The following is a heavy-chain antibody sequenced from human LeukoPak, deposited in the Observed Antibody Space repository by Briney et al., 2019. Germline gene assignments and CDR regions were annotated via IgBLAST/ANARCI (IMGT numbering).Heavy chain of an antibody. CDR2: IIPIFGTA. CDR3: ARGGLQGLNY. V-gene: IGHV1-69*13. CDR1: GYTFTSYG. Sequence: GASVKVSCKASGYTFTSYGISWVRQAPGQGLEWMGGIIPIFGTANYAQKFQGRVTITADESTSTAYMELRSLRSDDTAVYYCARGGLQGLNYWGQGTLVTVSS. D-gene: IGHD4-11*01. J-gene: IGHJ4*02.